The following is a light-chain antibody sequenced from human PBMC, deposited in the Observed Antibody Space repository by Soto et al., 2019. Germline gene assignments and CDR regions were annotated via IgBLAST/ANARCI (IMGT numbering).Light chain of an antibody. CDR1: QSVSSSR. Sequence: EIVLTQSPATLSLSPGERATLSCGASQSVSSSRLAWYQQKPGLAPRLLMYDASSRATGIPDRFSGSGSGTDFTLTISRLEPEDFAVYYCQQYGIAPWTFGQGTKVDIK. J-gene: IGKJ1*01. V-gene: IGKV3D-20*01. CDR3: QQYGIAPWT. CDR2: DAS.